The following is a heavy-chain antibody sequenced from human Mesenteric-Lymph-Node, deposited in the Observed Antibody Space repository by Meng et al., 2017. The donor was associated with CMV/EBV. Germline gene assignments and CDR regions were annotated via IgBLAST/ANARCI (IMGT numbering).Heavy chain of an antibody. CDR1: GFTFSNAW. CDR2: IKSKTDGGTT. CDR3: TTVIVVVPAARLDP. Sequence: GESLKISCAASGFTFSNAWMSWVRQAPGKGLEWVGRIKSKTDGGTTDYAALVKGRFTISRDDSKNTLYLQMNSLKTEDTAVYYCTTVIVVVPAARLDPWGQGTLVTVSS. J-gene: IGHJ5*02. D-gene: IGHD2-2*01. V-gene: IGHV3-15*01.